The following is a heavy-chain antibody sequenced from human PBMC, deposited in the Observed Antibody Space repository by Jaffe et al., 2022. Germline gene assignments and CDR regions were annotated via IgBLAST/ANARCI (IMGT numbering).Heavy chain of an antibody. CDR3: AVISIRGLVWFGETNTSDYYFDY. D-gene: IGHD3-10*01. Sequence: QVQLVQSGAEVKKPGSSVKVSCKASGGTFSSYTISWVRQAPGQGLEWMGRIIPILGIANYAQKFQGRVTITADKSTSTAYMELSSLRSEDTAVYYCAVISIRGLVWFGETNTSDYYFDYWGQGTLVTVSS. CDR2: IIPILGIA. V-gene: IGHV1-69*02. J-gene: IGHJ4*02. CDR1: GGTFSSYT.